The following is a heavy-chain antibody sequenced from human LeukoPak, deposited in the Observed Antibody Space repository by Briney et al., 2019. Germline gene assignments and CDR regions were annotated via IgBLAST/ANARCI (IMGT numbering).Heavy chain of an antibody. D-gene: IGHD3-22*01. Sequence: GASVKVSCKASGYTFTGYYMHWVRQAPGQGLEWMGWVSAYNGGTNYAQKFQGRVTMTTDTPTSTAYMELRSLTSDDTAVYYCARVDLYYDSSGYSQAANDYWGQGTLVTVSS. CDR3: ARVDLYYDSSGYSQAANDY. J-gene: IGHJ4*02. V-gene: IGHV1-18*04. CDR1: GYTFTGYY. CDR2: VSAYNGGT.